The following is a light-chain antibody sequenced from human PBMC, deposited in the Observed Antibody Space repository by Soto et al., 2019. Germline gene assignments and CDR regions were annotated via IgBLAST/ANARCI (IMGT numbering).Light chain of an antibody. CDR2: KAS. J-gene: IGKJ1*01. V-gene: IGKV1-5*03. CDR3: RQYNSYPGWT. Sequence: DIQMTQSPSTLSASVGDRVTITCRASQSISGWLAWYQQKPGKAPKLLIYKASSLESGVPSRFSGSGSGTEFTLTISSLQSGVFATYDCRQYNSYPGWTFGQGTKVEIK. CDR1: QSISGW.